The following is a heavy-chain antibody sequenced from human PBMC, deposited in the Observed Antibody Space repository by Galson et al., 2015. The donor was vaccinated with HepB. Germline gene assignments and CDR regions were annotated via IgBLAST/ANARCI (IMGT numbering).Heavy chain of an antibody. Sequence: SLRLSCAASGFTLRSYVMSWIRQAPGKWLEWVSGIGGSDGTTYYADSVKGRFAISRDSSKNTLYLQMNSLSAADSAVYYCARTTSLRYDAFDIWGQGTMVTVSS. J-gene: IGHJ3*02. CDR1: GFTLRSYV. D-gene: IGHD2-2*02. CDR3: ARTTSLRYDAFDI. V-gene: IGHV3-23*01. CDR2: IGGSDGTT.